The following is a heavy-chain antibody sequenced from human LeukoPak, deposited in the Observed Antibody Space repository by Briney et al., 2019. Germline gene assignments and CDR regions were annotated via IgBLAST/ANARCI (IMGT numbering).Heavy chain of an antibody. V-gene: IGHV1-24*01. CDR1: GYTLTELS. CDR2: FDPEDGET. J-gene: IGHJ3*02. D-gene: IGHD6-13*01. Sequence: ASVKVSCKVSGYTLTELSKHWVRQAPGKGLEWMGGFDPEDGETIYAQKFQGRVTMTEDTSTDTAYMELSSLRSEDTAVYYCATGQYSSSPNDAFDIWGQGTMVTVSS. CDR3: ATGQYSSSPNDAFDI.